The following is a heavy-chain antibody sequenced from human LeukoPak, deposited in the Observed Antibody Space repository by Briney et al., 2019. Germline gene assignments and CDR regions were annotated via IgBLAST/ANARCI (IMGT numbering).Heavy chain of an antibody. Sequence: GESLRLSCAVSGFTVSSNYMSWVRQAPGKGLEWVALISYDGSDKYYADSVKGRFTISRDNSKNTVYLQMNSLRVEDTAVYYCARDLAAVAGYYYYAMDVWGQGTTVTVSS. V-gene: IGHV3-30*03. D-gene: IGHD6-19*01. J-gene: IGHJ6*02. CDR3: ARDLAAVAGYYYYAMDV. CDR2: ISYDGSDK. CDR1: GFTVSSNY.